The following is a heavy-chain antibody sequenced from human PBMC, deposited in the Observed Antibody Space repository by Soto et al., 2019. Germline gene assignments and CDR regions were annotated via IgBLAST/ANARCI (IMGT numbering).Heavy chain of an antibody. V-gene: IGHV3-30*18. J-gene: IGHJ4*02. CDR3: AKSSGGSYRY. CDR2: ISYDGSNK. Sequence: GGSLRLSCAGSGFTFSDYGMHWVRQAPGKGLEWVAVISYDGSNKYYADSVKGRFTISRDNSKNTLYLQMNSLRAEDTAVYYCAKSSGGSYRYWGQGTLVTVSS. D-gene: IGHD1-26*01. CDR1: GFTFSDYG.